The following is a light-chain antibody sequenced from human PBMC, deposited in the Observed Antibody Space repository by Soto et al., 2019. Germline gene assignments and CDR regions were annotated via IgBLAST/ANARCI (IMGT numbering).Light chain of an antibody. CDR2: GAS. J-gene: IGKJ5*01. CDR3: LQYGSSPIT. Sequence: EIVLTQSPGTLSLSPGERATLSCRASLSVSSSYLAWYQQQPGQAPRLLIYGASSRATGIPDRFSGSGSGTDFTLTISTLEPEDFAVYYCLQYGSSPITFGQGTRLEIK. V-gene: IGKV3-20*01. CDR1: LSVSSSY.